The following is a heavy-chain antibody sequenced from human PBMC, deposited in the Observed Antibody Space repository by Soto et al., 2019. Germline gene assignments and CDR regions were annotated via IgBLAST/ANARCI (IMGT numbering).Heavy chain of an antibody. D-gene: IGHD3-3*01. V-gene: IGHV4-59*01. CDR3: ARGVLEWLLRDSYYYYMDV. CDR2: IDDTGST. CDR1: GDSISSSY. Sequence: QVQLQESGPGLVKPSETLSLTCTVSGDSISSSYWNWIRQAPGKGLEWIGYIDDTGSTNYNPSLRGRVTLSVDPSNKQYSLKLGSVTAADTAVYYCARGVLEWLLRDSYYYYMDVWGKGTTVTVSS. J-gene: IGHJ6*03.